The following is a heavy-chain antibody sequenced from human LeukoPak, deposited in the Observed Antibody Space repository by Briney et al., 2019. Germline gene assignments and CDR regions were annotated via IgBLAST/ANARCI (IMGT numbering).Heavy chain of an antibody. Sequence: EASVKVSCKASGGTFSSYAISWMRQAPGQGLEWMGGIIPIFGTANYAQKFQGRVTITTDESTSTAYMELSSLRSEDTAVYYCAKDIAAGQWSYYFDYWGQGTLVTVSS. J-gene: IGHJ4*02. D-gene: IGHD6-13*01. CDR1: GGTFSSYA. CDR2: IIPIFGTA. V-gene: IGHV1-69*05. CDR3: AKDIAAGQWSYYFDY.